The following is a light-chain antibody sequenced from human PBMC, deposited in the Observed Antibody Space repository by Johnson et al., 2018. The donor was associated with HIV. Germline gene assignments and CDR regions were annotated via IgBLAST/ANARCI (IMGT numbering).Light chain of an antibody. CDR2: DNN. V-gene: IGLV1-51*01. CDR3: GTWDSSLSAGYV. Sequence: QPVLTQPPSVCAAAGQKVTISCSGSSSNIGNNYVSWYQQVPGTAPKLLIYDNNRRPSGIPDRFSGSKSGTSATLGITGLQTGDEADYYCGTWDSSLSAGYVFGTGTKVTVL. J-gene: IGLJ1*01. CDR1: SSNIGNNY.